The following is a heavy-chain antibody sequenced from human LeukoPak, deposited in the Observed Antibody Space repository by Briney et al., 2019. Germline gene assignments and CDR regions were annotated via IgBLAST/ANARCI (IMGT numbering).Heavy chain of an antibody. D-gene: IGHD2-2*01. CDR1: GGSISSYY. CDR3: ARAGVVGWFDP. Sequence: SETLSLTCTVSGGSISSYYWSWIRQPPGKGLEWIGYIYYTGSTNYNPSLKSRVTISVDTSKNQFSLKLSSVTAADTAVYYCARAGVVGWFDPWGQGTLVTVSS. J-gene: IGHJ5*02. V-gene: IGHV4-59*01. CDR2: IYYTGST.